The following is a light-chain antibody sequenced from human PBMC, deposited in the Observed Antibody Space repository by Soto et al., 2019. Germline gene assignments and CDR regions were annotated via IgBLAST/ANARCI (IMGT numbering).Light chain of an antibody. CDR2: EVS. J-gene: IGLJ2*01. V-gene: IGLV2-8*01. CDR1: SSDVGGYDR. Sequence: QSALTQPPSASGSPGQSVTISCTGTSSDVGGYDRVSWYQQHPGKVPKLMIYEVSKRPSGVPDRFSASKSGNTASLTVSGLQTEDEADYYCSSYAGSNNYVVVGGGTQLTVL. CDR3: SSYAGSNNYVV.